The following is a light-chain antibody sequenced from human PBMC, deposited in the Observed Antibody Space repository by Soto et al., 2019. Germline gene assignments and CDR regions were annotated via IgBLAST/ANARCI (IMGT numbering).Light chain of an antibody. V-gene: IGLV2-14*01. CDR1: SSDVGAYDY. CDR2: DVS. CDR3: SSYTSTSTLV. J-gene: IGLJ2*01. Sequence: QSVLTQPASVSGSPGQSITISCTETSSDVGAYDYVSWYQQHPRKAPKLMIYDVSDRPSEVSNRFSGSKSGNTASLTISGLQAEDEADYYCSSYTSTSTLVFGGGTKVTVL.